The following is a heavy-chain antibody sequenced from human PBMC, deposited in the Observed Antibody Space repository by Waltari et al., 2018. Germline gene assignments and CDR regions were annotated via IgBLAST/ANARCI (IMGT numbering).Heavy chain of an antibody. CDR1: GFTFSSYS. V-gene: IGHV3-21*01. D-gene: IGHD3-3*01. CDR3: ARGSEWVYFDY. CDR2: ISSSSSYI. J-gene: IGHJ4*02. Sequence: EVQLVESGGGLVKPGGSLRLSCAASGFTFSSYSMHWVRQAPGKGLEWVSSISSSSSYIYYADSVKGRFTISRDNAKNSLYLQMNSLRAEDTAVYYCARGSEWVYFDYWGQGTLVTVSS.